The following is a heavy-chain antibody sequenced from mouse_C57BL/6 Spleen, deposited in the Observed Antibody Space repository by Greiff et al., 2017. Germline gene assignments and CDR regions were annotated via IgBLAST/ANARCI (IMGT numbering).Heavy chain of an antibody. CDR1: GYSFTDYY. D-gene: IGHD1-1*01. CDR3: ARGGFSTGAWFAC. CDR2: INPNYGTT. J-gene: IGHJ3*01. Sequence: LVESGPELVKPGASVKISCKASGYSFTDYYMNWVKQSNGKSLEWIGVINPNYGTTSYNQKFKGKATLTVDQSSSTAYMQLNSLTSEDSAVYYCARGGFSTGAWFACWGQGPLVTASA. V-gene: IGHV1-39*01.